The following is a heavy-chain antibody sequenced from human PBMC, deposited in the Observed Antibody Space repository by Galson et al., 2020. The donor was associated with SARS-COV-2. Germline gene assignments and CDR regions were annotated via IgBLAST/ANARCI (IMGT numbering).Heavy chain of an antibody. CDR2: IYHRGST. CDR1: GYSISTTNY. D-gene: IGHD3-22*01. CDR3: SRQGVNMIVLVTVPGEFFDH. V-gene: IGHV4-38-2*01. Sequence: SETLSLTCAVSGYSISTTNYCGWARQPPGKGLGWIGRIYHRGSTYYPPSLKSRVTISLDTSRNQLSLTLNPVTAADTALYYCSRQGVNMIVLVTVPGEFFDHWGRGTLVSVSS. J-gene: IGHJ2*01.